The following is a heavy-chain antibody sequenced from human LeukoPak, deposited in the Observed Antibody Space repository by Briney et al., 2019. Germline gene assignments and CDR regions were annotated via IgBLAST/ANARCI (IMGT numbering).Heavy chain of an antibody. V-gene: IGHV4-38-2*02. Sequence: SETLSLTCTVSGYSISRGYCWGWIRQPPGKGLEWIGSICHSGSTYYNPSLKSRVTISVDTSKNQFSLKLSSVTAADTAVYYCARQTLEVDTAMVTDDYWGQGTLVTVSS. CDR1: GYSISRGYC. CDR2: ICHSGST. CDR3: ARQTLEVDTAMVTDDY. J-gene: IGHJ4*02. D-gene: IGHD5-18*01.